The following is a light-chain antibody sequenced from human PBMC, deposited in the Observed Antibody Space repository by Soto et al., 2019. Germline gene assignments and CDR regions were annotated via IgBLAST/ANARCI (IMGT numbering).Light chain of an antibody. CDR2: GNS. V-gene: IGLV1-40*01. CDR3: QSYDTSLSGVV. J-gene: IGLJ2*01. Sequence: QSVLTQPPSVSGAPGQRVTISCTGSSSNIGAGYDVNWYQPLPGKAPKLLIYGNSNRPSGVPDRFSGSKSGTSASLAITGLQAEDETDYYCQSYDTSLSGVVFGGGTKLTVL. CDR1: SSNIGAGYD.